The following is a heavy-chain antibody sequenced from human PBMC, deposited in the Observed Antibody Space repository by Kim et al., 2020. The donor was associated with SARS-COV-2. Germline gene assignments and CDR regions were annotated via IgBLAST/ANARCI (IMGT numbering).Heavy chain of an antibody. CDR3: ARTPIADWNDVNSYYYGMDV. D-gene: IGHD1-1*01. CDR2: IYPGDSDT. CDR1: GYSFTSYW. V-gene: IGHV5-51*01. Sequence: GESLKISCKGSGYSFTSYWIGWVRQMPGKGLEWMGIIYPGDSDTRYSPSFQGRVTISADKSISTAYLQWSSLKASDTAMYYCARTPIADWNDVNSYYYGMDVWGQGTTVTVSS. J-gene: IGHJ6*02.